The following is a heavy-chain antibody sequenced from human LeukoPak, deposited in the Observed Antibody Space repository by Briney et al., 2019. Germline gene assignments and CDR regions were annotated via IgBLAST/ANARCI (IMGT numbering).Heavy chain of an antibody. J-gene: IGHJ4*02. Sequence: GGSLRLSCAASGFTFSSYGMHWVRQAPGKGLEWVANIKKDGSEKYYVDSVKGRFTISRDNAKTSLYLQMNSLRAEDTAVYYCARDLSGVAGYTYGRGIDYWSQGTLVTVSS. CDR2: IKKDGSEK. CDR3: ARDLSGVAGYTYGRGIDY. V-gene: IGHV3-7*01. D-gene: IGHD5-18*01. CDR1: GFTFSSYG.